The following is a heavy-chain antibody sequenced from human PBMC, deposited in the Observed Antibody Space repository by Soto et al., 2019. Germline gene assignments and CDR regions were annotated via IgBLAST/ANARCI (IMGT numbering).Heavy chain of an antibody. D-gene: IGHD6-6*01. CDR2: ISSSSSTI. CDR3: ARAGTGSSSSDNHFDY. V-gene: IGHV3-48*04. J-gene: IGHJ4*02. CDR1: GFTFSSYS. Sequence: GGSLRLSCAASGFTFSSYSMNWVRQAPGKGLEWVSYISSSSSTIYYADSVKGRFTISRDNSKNPLYLQMNSLRAEDTAVYYCARAGTGSSSSDNHFDYWGQGTLVTVSS.